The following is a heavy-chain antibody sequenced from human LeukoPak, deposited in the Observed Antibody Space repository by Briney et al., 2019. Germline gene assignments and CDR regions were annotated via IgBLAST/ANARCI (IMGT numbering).Heavy chain of an antibody. CDR1: GYTFTSYG. J-gene: IGHJ5*02. D-gene: IGHD3-22*01. Sequence: GASVKVSCKASGYTFTSYGISWVRQAPGQGLEWMGWISAYNGNTNYAQKLQGRVTMTTDTSTSTAYMELRSLRSDDTAVYYCASSSGAYERSWFDPWGQGTLVTVSS. CDR2: ISAYNGNT. V-gene: IGHV1-18*01. CDR3: ASSSGAYERSWFDP.